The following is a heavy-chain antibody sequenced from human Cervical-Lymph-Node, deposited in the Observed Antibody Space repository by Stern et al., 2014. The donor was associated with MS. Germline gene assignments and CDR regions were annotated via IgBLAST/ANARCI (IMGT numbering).Heavy chain of an antibody. CDR3: ARGLGGILRFLEWGFDP. CDR1: GYTFTSYY. J-gene: IGHJ5*02. D-gene: IGHD3-3*01. V-gene: IGHV1-46*01. Sequence: VPLLESGAEVKKPGASVKVSCKASGYTFTSYYMHWVRQAPGQGLEWMGIINPSGGSTSYAQKFQGRVTMTRDTSTSTVYMELSSLRSEDTAVYYCARGLGGILRFLEWGFDPWGQGTLVTVSS. CDR2: INPSGGST.